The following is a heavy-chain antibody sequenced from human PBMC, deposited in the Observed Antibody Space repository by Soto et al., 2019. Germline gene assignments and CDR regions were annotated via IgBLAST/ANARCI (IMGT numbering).Heavy chain of an antibody. CDR2: ISAINGNT. D-gene: IGHD1-26*01. V-gene: IGHV1-18*01. J-gene: IGHJ3*02. Sequence: ASVKVSCKASGGTFSSYTISWVRQAPGQGLEWMGWISAINGNTNYAQKLQGRVTMTTDTSTSTAYMELRSLRSDDTAVYYCASQVGAPFDAFDIWGQGTMVTVSS. CDR1: GGTFSSYT. CDR3: ASQVGAPFDAFDI.